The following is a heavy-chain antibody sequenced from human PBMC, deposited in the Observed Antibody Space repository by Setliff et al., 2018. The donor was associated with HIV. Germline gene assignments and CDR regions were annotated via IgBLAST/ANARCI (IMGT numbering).Heavy chain of an antibody. J-gene: IGHJ6*02. CDR2: IKQDGSEK. D-gene: IGHD1-20*01. CDR3: AKDITGSNYYGMDV. V-gene: IGHV3-7*01. Sequence: GGSLRLSCAASGFTFSSYWMSWVRQAPGKGLEWVANIKQDGSEKYYVDSVKGRFTISRDNAKNSLYLQISSLRAEDTAVYYCAKDITGSNYYGMDVWGQGTTVTVSS. CDR1: GFTFSSYW.